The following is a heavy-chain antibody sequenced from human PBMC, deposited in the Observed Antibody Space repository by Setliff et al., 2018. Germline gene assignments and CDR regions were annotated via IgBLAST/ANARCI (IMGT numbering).Heavy chain of an antibody. Sequence: NPSETLSLTCTVSGGSISSGDYYWSWIRQPPGKGLEWITYIYYSGSSYYNPSLQSRVTISVDTSKNQFSLKLSSVTAADTAVYYCARYRFGKDFDYWGQGTLVTVS. CDR1: GGSISSGDYY. J-gene: IGHJ4*02. CDR3: ARYRFGKDFDY. D-gene: IGHD3-16*02. CDR2: IYYSGSS. V-gene: IGHV4-30-4*08.